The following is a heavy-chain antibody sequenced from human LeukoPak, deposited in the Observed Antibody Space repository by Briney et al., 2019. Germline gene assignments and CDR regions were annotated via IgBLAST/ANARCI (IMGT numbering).Heavy chain of an antibody. V-gene: IGHV4-39*01. Sequence: SETLSLTCTVSGGSISSSSYYWGWIRQPPGKGLEWIGSIYYSGSTYYNPSLKSRVTISVDTSKNQFSLKLSSVTAADTAVYYCASLVPHTNIVVVPAVPQLFDYWGQGTLVTVSS. D-gene: IGHD2-2*01. J-gene: IGHJ4*02. CDR1: GGSISSSSYY. CDR3: ASLVPHTNIVVVPAVPQLFDY. CDR2: IYYSGST.